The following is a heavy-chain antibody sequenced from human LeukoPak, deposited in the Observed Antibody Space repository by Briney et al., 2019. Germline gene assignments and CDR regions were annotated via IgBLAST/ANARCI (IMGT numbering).Heavy chain of an antibody. CDR1: GGSISTNY. CDR2: IFYSGRN. J-gene: IGHJ4*02. CDR3: ARVNDRGGWLDY. D-gene: IGHD3-16*01. Sequence: SETLSLTCTASGGSISTNYWSWIRQPPGKGLEWIGNIFYSGRNNYNPSLRGRVTMSVDTSKNQFSLKLSSVTAADTAVYYCARVNDRGGWLDYWGQGTLVTVSS. V-gene: IGHV4-59*01.